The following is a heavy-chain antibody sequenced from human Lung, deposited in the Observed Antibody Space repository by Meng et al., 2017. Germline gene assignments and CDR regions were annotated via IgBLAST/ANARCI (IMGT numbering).Heavy chain of an antibody. V-gene: IGHV3-33*01. CDR2: IWYDGSNK. CDR3: ARGRYSSSSAVVDY. Sequence: QVQRVESGGGVVQRGRSLRLSGAASGFTFSSEGRHWVRQAPGKGLEWVAVIWYDGSNKYYADSVKGRFTISRDNSKNTLYLQMNSLRAEDTAVYYCARGRYSSSSAVVDYWGQGTLVTVSS. D-gene: IGHD6-13*01. CDR1: GFTFSSEG. J-gene: IGHJ4*02.